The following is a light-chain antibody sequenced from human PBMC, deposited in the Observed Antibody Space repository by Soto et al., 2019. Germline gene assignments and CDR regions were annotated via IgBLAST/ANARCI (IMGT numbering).Light chain of an antibody. V-gene: IGKV1-9*01. J-gene: IGKJ4*01. Sequence: DIQLTQSPSFLSASVGDRVTLTCRASQGIRNYLAWYQQKPGKAPKHLIYAASTLQSGVPSRFSGSGSGTEFTLTITNLQPEDFATYFCQQLNSYPRLTFGGGTKVEIK. CDR3: QQLNSYPRLT. CDR1: QGIRNY. CDR2: AAS.